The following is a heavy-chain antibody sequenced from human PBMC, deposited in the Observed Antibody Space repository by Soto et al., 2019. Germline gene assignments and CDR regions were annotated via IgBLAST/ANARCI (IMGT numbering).Heavy chain of an antibody. J-gene: IGHJ4*02. CDR3: ARDSGSDVLIY. CDR1: GFIFSSYA. D-gene: IGHD1-26*01. Sequence: GGSLRLSCAASGFIFSSYAMHWVRQAPGKGLEWVAVISYDGGNKYYADSVKGRFTISRDNSKNTLYLQMNSLRAEDTAVYYCARDSGSDVLIYWGQGTLVTVSS. CDR2: ISYDGGNK. V-gene: IGHV3-30-3*01.